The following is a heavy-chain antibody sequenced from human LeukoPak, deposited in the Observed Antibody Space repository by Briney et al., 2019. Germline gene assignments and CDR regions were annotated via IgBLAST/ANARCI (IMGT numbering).Heavy chain of an antibody. Sequence: ASVKVSCKASGYTFTSYGISWVRQAPGQGLEWMGWISAYNGNTNYAQKLQGRVTMTTDTSTSTAYMELRSLRSGDTAVYYCALRRDSSGWYGILYYFDYWGQGTLVTVSS. J-gene: IGHJ4*02. CDR2: ISAYNGNT. D-gene: IGHD6-19*01. V-gene: IGHV1-18*01. CDR1: GYTFTSYG. CDR3: ALRRDSSGWYGILYYFDY.